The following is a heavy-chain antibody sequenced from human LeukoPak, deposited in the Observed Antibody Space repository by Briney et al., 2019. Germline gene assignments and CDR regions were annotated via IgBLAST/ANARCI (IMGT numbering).Heavy chain of an antibody. CDR3: AKNSGYSWQYFFDF. J-gene: IGHJ4*02. CDR2: ISALFPNT. V-gene: IGHV3-23*01. Sequence: GGSLRLSCAASGFTFDNYVMAWFRQAPGKGLEWVSTISALFPNTYSADSVKGRFTISRDNSKNTLYLQMNSLRAEDAAVYFCAKNSGYSWQYFFDFWGQGTLVTVSS. D-gene: IGHD6-25*01. CDR1: GFTFDNYV.